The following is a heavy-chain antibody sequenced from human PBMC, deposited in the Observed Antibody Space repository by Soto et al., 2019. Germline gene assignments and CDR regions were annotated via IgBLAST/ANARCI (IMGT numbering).Heavy chain of an antibody. CDR3: ARPLVVAYYYYYGMDV. V-gene: IGHV5-51*01. J-gene: IGHJ6*02. Sequence: GESLKISCKGSGYSFTSYWIGWVRQIPGKGLEWMGIIYPGDSDTRYSPSFQGQVTISADKSISTDYLQWSSLKASDTAMYYCARPLVVAYYYYYGMDVWGQGTTVTVSS. D-gene: IGHD3-22*01. CDR2: IYPGDSDT. CDR1: GYSFTSYW.